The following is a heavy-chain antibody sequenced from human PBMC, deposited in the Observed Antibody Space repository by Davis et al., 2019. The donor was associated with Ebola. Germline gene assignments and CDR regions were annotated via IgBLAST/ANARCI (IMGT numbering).Heavy chain of an antibody. CDR3: ARGRGGSTIFGVVKFWFDP. CDR2: ISAYNGNT. J-gene: IGHJ5*02. CDR1: GYTFTSYG. Sequence: ASVKVSCKASGYTFTSYGISWVRQAPGQGLEWMGWISAYNGNTNYAQKLQGRVTMTTDTSTSTAYMGLRSLRSDDTAVYYCARGRGGSTIFGVVKFWFDPWGQGTLVTVSS. D-gene: IGHD3-3*01. V-gene: IGHV1-18*01.